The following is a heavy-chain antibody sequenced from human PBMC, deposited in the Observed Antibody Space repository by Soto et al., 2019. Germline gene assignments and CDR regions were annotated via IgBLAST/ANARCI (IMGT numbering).Heavy chain of an antibody. CDR1: GYSFTSYW. J-gene: IGHJ4*02. CDR2: IDPSDSYT. D-gene: IGHD4-4*01. V-gene: IGHV5-10-1*01. Sequence: PGESLKISCKGSGYSFTSYWISWVRQMPGKGLEWMGRIDPSDSYTNYSPSFQGHVTISAHKSISTAYLQWSSLKASDTAMYYCAISGNYSNNLDYWGQGTLGTV. CDR3: AISGNYSNNLDY.